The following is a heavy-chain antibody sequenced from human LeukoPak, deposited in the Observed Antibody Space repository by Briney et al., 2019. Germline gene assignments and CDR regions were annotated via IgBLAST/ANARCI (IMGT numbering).Heavy chain of an antibody. CDR1: GYTFSDYD. Sequence: ASVKVSCKASGYTFSDYDITWVRQAPGQGLEWMGWISVYNGNTNYAQELQGRVTMTTDTSTSTAYMELTSLRSDDTAVYYCARDYQHHLYLYYFDYWGQGTLVTVSS. V-gene: IGHV1-18*01. CDR2: ISVYNGNT. D-gene: IGHD2-2*01. CDR3: ARDYQHHLYLYYFDY. J-gene: IGHJ4*02.